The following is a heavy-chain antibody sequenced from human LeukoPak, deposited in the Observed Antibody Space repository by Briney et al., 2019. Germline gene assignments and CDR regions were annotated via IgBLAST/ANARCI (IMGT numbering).Heavy chain of an antibody. Sequence: GGSLRLSCAASGFTFSSHLMHWVRQAPGKGLVWVSRISSDGTYTNYADSVRGRFTISRDNAKNTLYLQMNSLRAEDTAVYYCAKPDSGWYSAFDIWGQGTMVTVSS. CDR1: GFTFSSHL. V-gene: IGHV3-74*01. D-gene: IGHD6-19*01. CDR2: ISSDGTYT. CDR3: AKPDSGWYSAFDI. J-gene: IGHJ3*02.